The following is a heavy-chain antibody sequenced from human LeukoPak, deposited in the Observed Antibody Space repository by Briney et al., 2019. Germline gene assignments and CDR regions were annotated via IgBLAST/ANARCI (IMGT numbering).Heavy chain of an antibody. V-gene: IGHV3-9*01. CDR3: VRGTSGWSGLDY. Sequence: GRSLRLSCAASGFTFNDYAMHWVRQTPGKGLEWVSGISWNSGSIGYADSVKGRFTISRDNAKNTLYLQMNSLRAEDTAVYFCVRGTSGWSGLDYWGQGTLVTVSS. CDR2: ISWNSGSI. CDR1: GFTFNDYA. D-gene: IGHD6-19*01. J-gene: IGHJ4*02.